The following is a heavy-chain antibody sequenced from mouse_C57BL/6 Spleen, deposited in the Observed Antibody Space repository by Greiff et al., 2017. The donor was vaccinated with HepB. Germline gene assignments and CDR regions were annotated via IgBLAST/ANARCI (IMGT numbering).Heavy chain of an antibody. CDR2: IDPSDSYT. D-gene: IGHD1-1*01. Sequence: QVQLKQPGAELVMPGASVKLSCKASGYTFTSYWMHWVKQRPGQGLEWIGEIDPSDSYTNYNQKFKGKSTLTVDKSSSTAYMQLSSLTSEDSAVYYCARGYYGKGDFDYWGQGTTLTVSS. CDR1: GYTFTSYW. J-gene: IGHJ2*01. V-gene: IGHV1-69*01. CDR3: ARGYYGKGDFDY.